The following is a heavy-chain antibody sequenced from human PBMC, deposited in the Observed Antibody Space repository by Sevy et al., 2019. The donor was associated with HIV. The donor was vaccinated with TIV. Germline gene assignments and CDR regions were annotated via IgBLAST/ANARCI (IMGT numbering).Heavy chain of an antibody. CDR1: GYTLTKLA. CDR2: FDPEDGET. CDR3: AITKDYYDNSGSPFVY. D-gene: IGHD3-22*01. J-gene: IGHJ4*02. Sequence: ASVKVSCKVSGYTLTKLAMHWVRQAPGKGLEWMGTFDPEDGETIYAQKFQGRVTMTEDTSIDTAYMELSSLRSEDTAVFYCAITKDYYDNSGSPFVYWGQGTLVTVSS. V-gene: IGHV1-24*01.